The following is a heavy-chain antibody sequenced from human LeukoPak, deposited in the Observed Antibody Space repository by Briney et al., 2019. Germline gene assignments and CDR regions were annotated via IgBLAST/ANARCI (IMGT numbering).Heavy chain of an antibody. Sequence: KPSETQSLTCTVSGGSVSSGSYYWSWIRQPPGKGLEWIGYIYYSGSTNYNPSLKSRVTISVDTSKNQFSLKLSSVTAADTAVYYCARDDYGDYVGYYCYGMDVWGQGTTVTVSS. CDR1: GGSVSSGSYY. V-gene: IGHV4-61*01. CDR2: IYYSGST. CDR3: ARDDYGDYVGYYCYGMDV. D-gene: IGHD4-17*01. J-gene: IGHJ6*02.